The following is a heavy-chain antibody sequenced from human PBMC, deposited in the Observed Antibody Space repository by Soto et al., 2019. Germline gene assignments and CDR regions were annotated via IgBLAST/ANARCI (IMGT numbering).Heavy chain of an antibody. CDR1: GGPISKGGYY. J-gene: IGHJ6*02. CDR3: ARVCGGDCHNGMDV. D-gene: IGHD2-21*02. Sequence: SETLSPTCTFSGGPISKGGYYWSWIRQPPGKGLEWIGYIYYSGSTYNNPSLKSRVTISVDTSKNQFSLKLSSVTAADTAVYYCARVCGGDCHNGMDVWGQGTTVTVSS. V-gene: IGHV4-31*03. CDR2: IYYSGST.